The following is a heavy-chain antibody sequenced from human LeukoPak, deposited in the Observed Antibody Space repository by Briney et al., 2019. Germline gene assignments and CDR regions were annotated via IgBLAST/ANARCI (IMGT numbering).Heavy chain of an antibody. CDR3: ARGGDSSGYYPNWFDP. CDR2: IYSGGGT. Sequence: GGSLRLSCAASGFTVSSIYMSWGRQAPGKGLEWGSVIYSGGGTYYADSVKGRFTISRDNSKNTLYLQMNSLRAEDTAVYYCARGGDSSGYYPNWFDPWGQGTLVTVSS. V-gene: IGHV3-53*01. CDR1: GFTVSSIY. D-gene: IGHD3-22*01. J-gene: IGHJ5*02.